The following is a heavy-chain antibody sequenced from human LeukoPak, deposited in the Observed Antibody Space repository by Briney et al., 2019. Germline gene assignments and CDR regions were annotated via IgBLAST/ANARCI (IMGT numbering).Heavy chain of an antibody. CDR1: GASISGSDYN. CDR3: ATLDNSFDH. CDR2: IFYSGTI. V-gene: IGHV4-30-4*01. J-gene: IGHJ5*02. Sequence: PSETLSLTCNVSGASISGSDYNWSWLRQPPGKGLEWIASIFYSGTIYNNPSLKSRTLISVDTSKNQFSLRLTSVTAADTAVYFCATLDNSFDHWGQGTLVTVSS.